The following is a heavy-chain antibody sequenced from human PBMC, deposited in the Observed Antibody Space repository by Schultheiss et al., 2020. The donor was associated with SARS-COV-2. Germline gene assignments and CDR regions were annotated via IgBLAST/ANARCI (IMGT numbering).Heavy chain of an antibody. V-gene: IGHV4-34*09. D-gene: IGHD6-13*01. Sequence: SETLSLTCAVYGGSFSGYYWSWIRQPPGKGLEWIGEINHSGSTNYNPSLKSRVTISVDTSKNQFSLKLSSVTAADTAVYYCAMYSSSWCFDYWGQGILVTVSS. CDR3: AMYSSSWCFDY. CDR1: GGSFSGYY. J-gene: IGHJ4*02. CDR2: INHSGST.